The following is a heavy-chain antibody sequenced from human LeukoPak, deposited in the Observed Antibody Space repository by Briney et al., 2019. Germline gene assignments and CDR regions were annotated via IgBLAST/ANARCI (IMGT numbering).Heavy chain of an antibody. D-gene: IGHD5-24*01. Sequence: ASVKVSCKASGYTFTGYYMHRVRQAPGQGLEWMGWINPNSGGTNYAQKFQGRVTMTRGTTISPAYMELRRLRSDDPAVYYCARVCRGRYYCGMDVWGQGTTVTVSS. J-gene: IGHJ6*02. V-gene: IGHV1-2*02. CDR3: ARVCRGRYYCGMDV. CDR1: GYTFTGYY. CDR2: INPNSGGT.